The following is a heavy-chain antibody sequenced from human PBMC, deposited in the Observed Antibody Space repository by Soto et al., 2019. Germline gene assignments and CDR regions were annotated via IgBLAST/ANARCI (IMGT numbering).Heavy chain of an antibody. Sequence: QVQLQESGPGLVKPSETLSLTCSVSGGSINSYYWGWIRQPPGKGLEWIGYISYTGSTDYSPSLKSRVTISVDTSKNQFSLKVRSVTAADTAIYFCARHYPIGNNRNYFDYWGRGTLVTVSS. CDR3: ARHYPIGNNRNYFDY. J-gene: IGHJ4*02. CDR1: GGSINSYY. CDR2: ISYTGST. V-gene: IGHV4-59*08. D-gene: IGHD1-1*01.